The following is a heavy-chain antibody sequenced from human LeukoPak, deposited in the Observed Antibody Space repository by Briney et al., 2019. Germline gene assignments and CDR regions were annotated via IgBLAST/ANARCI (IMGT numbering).Heavy chain of an antibody. CDR3: APGRAPPDAFDI. CDR1: GGSISSYY. J-gene: IGHJ3*02. CDR2: IYYSGST. V-gene: IGHV4-59*08. Sequence: SETLSLTCTVSGGSISSYYWSWIRQPPGKGLEGIGYIYYSGSTNYNPSLKSRVTISVDTSKNQFSLKLGSVTAADTAVYYCAPGRAPPDAFDIWGQGTMVTVSS.